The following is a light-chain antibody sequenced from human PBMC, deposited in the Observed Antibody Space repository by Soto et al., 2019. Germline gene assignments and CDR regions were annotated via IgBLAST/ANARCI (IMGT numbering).Light chain of an antibody. Sequence: DIQMTQSPSTLSASVGDRVTITCRASQSIRSWLAWYQQRPGKAPKLLIYKAYGLESGVPSRFSGSGSGTXXXXXXXSLQSXDXXTYYXXQYNTYSTFGQGTKLEIK. V-gene: IGKV1-5*03. CDR3: XQYNTYST. CDR2: KAY. J-gene: IGKJ2*01. CDR1: QSIRSW.